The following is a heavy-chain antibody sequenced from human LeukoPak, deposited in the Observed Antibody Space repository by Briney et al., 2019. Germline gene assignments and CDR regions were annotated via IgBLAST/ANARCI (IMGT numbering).Heavy chain of an antibody. V-gene: IGHV3-23*01. Sequence: GGSLRLSCAASGFTFSSYSMNWVRQAPGKGLEWVSAISGSGGSTYYADSVKGRFTISRDNSKNTLYLQMNSLRAEDTAVYYCASRTYSSGWLDYWGQGTLVTVSS. CDR3: ASRTYSSGWLDY. CDR2: ISGSGGST. J-gene: IGHJ4*02. D-gene: IGHD6-19*01. CDR1: GFTFSSYS.